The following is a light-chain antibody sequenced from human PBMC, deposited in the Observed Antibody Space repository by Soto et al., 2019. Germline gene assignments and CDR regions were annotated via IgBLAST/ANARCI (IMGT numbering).Light chain of an antibody. V-gene: IGLV1-40*01. CDR1: SSNIGAGYD. Sequence: QSVLTQPPSVSGAPGQRVTISCTGSSSNIGAGYDVHWYQQLPGIPPKLLIYGYFNRPSGVPDRFSGSKSGTSASLAITGLQAEDEAGYYCQSYDSSLSGVVFGGGTKLTVL. CDR2: GYF. CDR3: QSYDSSLSGVV. J-gene: IGLJ2*01.